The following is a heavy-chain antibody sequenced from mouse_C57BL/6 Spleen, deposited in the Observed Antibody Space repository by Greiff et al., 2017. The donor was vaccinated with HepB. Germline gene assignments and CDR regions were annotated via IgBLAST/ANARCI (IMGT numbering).Heavy chain of an antibody. J-gene: IGHJ3*01. V-gene: IGHV1-52*01. D-gene: IGHD1-1*01. CDR3: AREDGSSLFAY. CDR1: GYTFTSYW. CDR2: IDPSDSET. Sequence: VQLQQSGAELVRPGSSVKLSCKASGYTFTSYWMHWVKQRPIQGLEWIGNIDPSDSETHYNQKFKDKATLTVDKSSSTAYMQLSSLTSEDSAVYYCAREDGSSLFAYWGQGTLVTVSA.